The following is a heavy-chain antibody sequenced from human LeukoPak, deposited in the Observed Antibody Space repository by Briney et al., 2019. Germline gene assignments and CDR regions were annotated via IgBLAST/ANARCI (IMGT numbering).Heavy chain of an antibody. V-gene: IGHV4-39*07. CDR2: IYYSGST. CDR3: ARDRYYGMDV. D-gene: IGHD2-15*01. J-gene: IGHJ6*02. Sequence: SETLSLTCTVSGGSISSSSYYWGWIRQPPGKGLEWIGSIYYSGSTYYNPSLKSRVTISVDTSKNQFSLKLSSVTAADTAVYYCARDRYYGMDVWGQGTTVTVSS. CDR1: GGSISSSSYY.